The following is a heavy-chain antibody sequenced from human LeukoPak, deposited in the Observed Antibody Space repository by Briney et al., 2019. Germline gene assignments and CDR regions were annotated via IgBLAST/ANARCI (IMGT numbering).Heavy chain of an antibody. J-gene: IGHJ3*02. CDR3: ARHQKDSYDSIFHAFEI. Sequence: PSETLSLTCAVSGGPTSSYYWSWIRQPPGRGLEWIGCLYHSGKTIYNPSLKSRVTISVDTSKNQFSLMLNSVTAADTATYYCARHQKDSYDSIFHAFEIWGQGTMATVSS. CDR2: LYHSGKT. D-gene: IGHD3-22*01. V-gene: IGHV4-59*03. CDR1: GGPTSSYY.